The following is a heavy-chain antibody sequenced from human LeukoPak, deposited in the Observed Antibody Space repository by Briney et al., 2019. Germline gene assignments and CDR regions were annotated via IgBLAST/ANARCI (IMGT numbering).Heavy chain of an antibody. J-gene: IGHJ6*03. Sequence: GGPLSSSAAACVSSVGYSMMTGCHDPRGRVVWGSGYSRNSGCIGYADSVKGRFTISRDNAKNSLYLQMNSLRAEDTALYYCARDVGDYGDKSARDYYYMDVWGKGTTVTVSS. CDR1: VSSVGYSM. V-gene: IGHV3-20*03. CDR3: ARDVGDYGDKSARDYYYMDV. CDR2: YSRNSGCI. D-gene: IGHD4-17*01.